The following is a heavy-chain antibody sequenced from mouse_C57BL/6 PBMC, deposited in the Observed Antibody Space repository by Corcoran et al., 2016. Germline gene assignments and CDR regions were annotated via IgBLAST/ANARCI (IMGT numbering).Heavy chain of an antibody. D-gene: IGHD6-1*01. V-gene: IGHV8-12*01. Sequence: QVTLKESGPGILQSSQTLSLTCSFSGFSLSTSGMGVSWIRQPSGKGLEWLAHIYWDDDKRYNPSLKSRLTISKYTTRNQVFLKCTSVDTADTDTYYWARSHSDWYFDVWGTGTTVTVSS. CDR3: ARSHSDWYFDV. CDR2: IYWDDDK. CDR1: GFSLSTSGMG. J-gene: IGHJ1*03.